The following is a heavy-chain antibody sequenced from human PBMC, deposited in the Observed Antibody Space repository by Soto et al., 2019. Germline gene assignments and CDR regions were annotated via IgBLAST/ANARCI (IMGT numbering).Heavy chain of an antibody. CDR2: IIPIFGTA. Sequence: GASVKVSCKASGGTSSSYAISWVRQAPGQGLEWMGGIIPIFGTANYAQKFQGRVTITADESTSTAYMELSSLRSEDTAVYYCARDPLNCSGGSCYRGYYYYGMDVWGQGTTVTVSS. CDR1: GGTSSSYA. V-gene: IGHV1-69*13. CDR3: ARDPLNCSGGSCYRGYYYYGMDV. D-gene: IGHD2-15*01. J-gene: IGHJ6*02.